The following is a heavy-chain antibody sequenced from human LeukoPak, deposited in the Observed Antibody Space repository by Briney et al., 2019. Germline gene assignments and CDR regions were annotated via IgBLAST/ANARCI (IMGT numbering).Heavy chain of an antibody. CDR2: ISSSGDFI. D-gene: IGHD3-3*01. CDR3: ARVRGAISYSDY. CDR1: GFTFSTYG. Sequence: GGSLRLSCAASGFTFSTYGMNWVRQAPGKGLEWVSSISSSGDFIYYADSVKGRFTISRDNAENSLYLQMNSLRAEDTAVYYCARVRGAISYSDYWGQGTLVTVSS. J-gene: IGHJ4*02. V-gene: IGHV3-21*01.